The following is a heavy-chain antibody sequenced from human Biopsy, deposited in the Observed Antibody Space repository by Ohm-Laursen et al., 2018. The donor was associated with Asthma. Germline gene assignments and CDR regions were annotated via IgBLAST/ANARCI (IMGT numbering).Heavy chain of an antibody. V-gene: IGHV3-23*01. J-gene: IGHJ4*02. Sequence: SLRLSCSASGFNFGNYAMAWVRQAPGKGLEWVSTISGSSIIIHYGDSVKGRFTISRDNSKNTLYLQMNSLRTEDTAVYYCAKRRGYSGHDNDYWGQGTLVIVSS. CDR1: GFNFGNYA. CDR3: AKRRGYSGHDNDY. D-gene: IGHD5-12*01. CDR2: ISGSSIII.